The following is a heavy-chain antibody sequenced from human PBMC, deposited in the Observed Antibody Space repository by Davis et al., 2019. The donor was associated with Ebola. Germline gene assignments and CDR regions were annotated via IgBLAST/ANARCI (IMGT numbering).Heavy chain of an antibody. V-gene: IGHV3-13*01. J-gene: IGHJ6*02. Sequence: PGGSLRLSCAASGFTFSSYDMHWVRQATGKGLEWVSAIGTAGDTYYPGSVKGRFTNSRENAKNSLYLQMNSLRAGDTAVYYCARAKNDYYGMDVWGQGTTVTVSS. D-gene: IGHD2/OR15-2a*01. CDR2: IGTAGDT. CDR1: GFTFSSYD. CDR3: ARAKNDYYGMDV.